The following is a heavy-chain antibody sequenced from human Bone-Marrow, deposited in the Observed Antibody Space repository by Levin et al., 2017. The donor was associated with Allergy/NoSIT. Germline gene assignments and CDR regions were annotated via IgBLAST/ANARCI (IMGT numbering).Heavy chain of an antibody. CDR1: GGSISSGVYF. CDR3: ARGITVFGVVLAVNDAFDI. Sequence: SETLSLTCTVSGGSISSGVYFWSWIRQLPGTGPEWIGYVSYSGITFYNQSLKSRVTISGVTSKNLLSLNLSSVTAADTAVYYCARGITVFGVVLAVNDAFDIWGQGTMVTVSS. J-gene: IGHJ3*02. V-gene: IGHV4-31*03. D-gene: IGHD3-3*01. CDR2: VSYSGIT.